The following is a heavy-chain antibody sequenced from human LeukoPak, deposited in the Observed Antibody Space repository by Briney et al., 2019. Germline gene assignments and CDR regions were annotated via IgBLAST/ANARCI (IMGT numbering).Heavy chain of an antibody. CDR1: GGSISSYY. CDR2: IYYSGST. V-gene: IGHV4-59*08. Sequence: SETLSLTCTVSGGSISSYYWSRIRQPPGKGLEWIGYIYYSGSTNYNPSLKSRVTISVDTSKNQFSLKLSSVTAADTAVYYCARHEQWLVYFDYWGQGTLVTVSS. J-gene: IGHJ4*02. CDR3: ARHEQWLVYFDY. D-gene: IGHD6-19*01.